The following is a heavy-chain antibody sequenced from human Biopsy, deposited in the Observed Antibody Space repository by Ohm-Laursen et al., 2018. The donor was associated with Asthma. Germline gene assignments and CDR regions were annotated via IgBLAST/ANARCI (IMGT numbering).Heavy chain of an antibody. D-gene: IGHD2-2*01. CDR1: GGTFNTYV. CDR2: INTVFGST. CDR3: ARKAGSCISRTCYSLDF. V-gene: IGHV1-69*01. Sequence: SSVKVSCKPLGGTFNTYVIGWVRQAPGQGLEWMGGINTVFGSTTYPQKFQDRVTITADDSTSTVYMELTSLRSEDTAVYYCARKAGSCISRTCYSLDFWGQGTLVTVSS. J-gene: IGHJ4*02.